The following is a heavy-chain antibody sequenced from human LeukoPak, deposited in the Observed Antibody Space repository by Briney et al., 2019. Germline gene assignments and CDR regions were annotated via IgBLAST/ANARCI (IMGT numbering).Heavy chain of an antibody. D-gene: IGHD4-23*01. CDR2: IIPILGIA. CDR1: GGTFSSYA. Sequence: ASVKVSCKASGGTFSSYAISWVRQAPGQGLEWMGRIIPILGIANYAQKFQGRVTITADKSTSTAYMELSSLKASDTAMYYCARQMRARIGTVVPRGLYFDYWGQGTLVTVSS. V-gene: IGHV1-69*04. CDR3: ARQMRARIGTVVPRGLYFDY. J-gene: IGHJ4*02.